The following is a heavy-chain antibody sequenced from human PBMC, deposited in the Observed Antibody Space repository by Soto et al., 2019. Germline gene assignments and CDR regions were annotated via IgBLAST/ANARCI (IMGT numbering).Heavy chain of an antibody. V-gene: IGHV4-59*01. D-gene: IGHD2-2*01. CDR2: IYYSGST. Sequence: QVQLQESGPGLVKPSETLSLTCTVSGGSISSYYWSWIRQPPGKGLEWIWYIYYSGSTNYNPSLKSRVTISVDTSKNQFSLKLSSVTAADTAVYYCARGGVVPAVINYWYFDLWGRGTLVTVSS. CDR3: ARGGVVPAVINYWYFDL. CDR1: GGSISSYY. J-gene: IGHJ2*01.